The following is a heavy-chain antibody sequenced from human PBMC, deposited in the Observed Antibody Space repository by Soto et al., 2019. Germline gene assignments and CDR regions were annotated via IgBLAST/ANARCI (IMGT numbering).Heavy chain of an antibody. J-gene: IGHJ3*02. D-gene: IGHD3-22*01. Sequence: GGSLRLSCAASGFTFSSYAMSWVRQAPGKGLEWVSAISGSGGSTYYADSVKGRFTNSRDNSKNTLYLQMNSLRAEDTAVYYCAKGLDLYYYDSSGPGLAGAFDIWGQGTLVTVSS. CDR3: AKGLDLYYYDSSGPGLAGAFDI. CDR2: ISGSGGST. CDR1: GFTFSSYA. V-gene: IGHV3-23*01.